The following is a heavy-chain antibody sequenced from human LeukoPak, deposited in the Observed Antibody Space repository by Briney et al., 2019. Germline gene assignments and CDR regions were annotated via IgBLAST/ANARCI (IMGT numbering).Heavy chain of an antibody. D-gene: IGHD6-6*01. Sequence: PSETLSLTCTVSGGSISSYYWSWIRQPPGKGLEWIGYFYYSGSTNYNPSLKSRVTISVDTSKNQFSLKLTSVTAADTAAYYCARGPEYSSSPFDYWGQGTLVTVSS. J-gene: IGHJ4*02. CDR2: FYYSGST. CDR1: GGSISSYY. CDR3: ARGPEYSSSPFDY. V-gene: IGHV4-59*01.